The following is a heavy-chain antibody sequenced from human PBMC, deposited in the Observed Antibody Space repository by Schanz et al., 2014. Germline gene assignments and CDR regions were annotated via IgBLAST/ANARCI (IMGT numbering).Heavy chain of an antibody. Sequence: QVQLQESGPGLVKPSQTLSLTCSVSGGSISSGSYYWSWIRQPAGKGLEWIGRIYTSGSTNYNPSLKSRVTISLDTSKNQFSRTRTSLTAADTAVYYCARDTTWRLDLWGRGTLVTVSS. D-gene: IGHD1-1*01. CDR3: ARDTTWRLDL. CDR2: IYTSGST. J-gene: IGHJ2*01. CDR1: GGSISSGSYY. V-gene: IGHV4-61*02.